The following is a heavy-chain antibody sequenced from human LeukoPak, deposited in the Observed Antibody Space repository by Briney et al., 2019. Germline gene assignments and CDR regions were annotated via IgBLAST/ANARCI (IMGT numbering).Heavy chain of an antibody. CDR3: ARGQYRYAVDY. CDR1: GYSFPAKF. CDR2: INPNNGDT. Sequence: ASVKVSCKASGYSFPAKFMHWVRQAPGQGLEWMGWINPNNGDTTFAQKFQDRGTMTRDTSISTAYMELSSLTSDDTAIYYCARGQYRYAVDYWGQGTLVTVSS. V-gene: IGHV1-2*02. D-gene: IGHD5-18*01. J-gene: IGHJ4*02.